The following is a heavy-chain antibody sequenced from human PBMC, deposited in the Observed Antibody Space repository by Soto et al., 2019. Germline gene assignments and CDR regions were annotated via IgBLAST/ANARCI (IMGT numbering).Heavy chain of an antibody. D-gene: IGHD2-15*01. J-gene: IGHJ1*01. V-gene: IGHV4-30-4*01. CDR3: ARSGGGNPYFQH. CDR1: GGSISSGDYY. CDR2: IYYSGST. Sequence: SETLSLTCTVPGGSISSGDYYWSWIRQPPGKGLEWIGYIYYSGSTYCNPSLKSRVTISVDTSKNQFSLKLSSVTAADTAVYYCARSGGGNPYFQHWGQGTLVTVSS.